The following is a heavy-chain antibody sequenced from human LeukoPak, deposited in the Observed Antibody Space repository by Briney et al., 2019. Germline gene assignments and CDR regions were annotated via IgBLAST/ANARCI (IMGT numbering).Heavy chain of an antibody. Sequence: GGSLRLSCAASGFTFSSYSMNWVRQAPGKGLEWVSSISSSSSYIYYADSVKGRFTISRDNAKNSLYLQMDSLRAEDTAVYYCARDFRSGRTFDYWGQGTPVTVSS. CDR3: ARDFRSGRTFDY. D-gene: IGHD2-15*01. CDR2: ISSSSSYI. J-gene: IGHJ4*02. V-gene: IGHV3-21*01. CDR1: GFTFSSYS.